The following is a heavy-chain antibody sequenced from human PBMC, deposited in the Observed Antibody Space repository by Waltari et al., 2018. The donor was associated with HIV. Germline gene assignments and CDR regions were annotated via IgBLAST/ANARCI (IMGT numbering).Heavy chain of an antibody. CDR1: SGSLRGYY. D-gene: IGHD3-16*02. CDR2: INHSGST. V-gene: IGHV4-34*01. CDR3: ACGYDYVWGSYRRGWFDP. Sequence: QVQLRPWSAGLFQPSEPLSPTSAVQSGSLRGYYWRSIRTSPGKGLEWIGEINHSGSTHYNPSLKSRVTISVDTSKNQFSLKLSSVTAADTAVYYCACGYDYVWGSYRRGWFDPWGQGTLVTVSS. J-gene: IGHJ5*02.